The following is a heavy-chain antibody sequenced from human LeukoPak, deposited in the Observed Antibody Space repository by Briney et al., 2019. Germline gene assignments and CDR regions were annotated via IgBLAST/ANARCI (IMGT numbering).Heavy chain of an antibody. J-gene: IGHJ5*02. D-gene: IGHD3-22*01. CDR2: ISSSSTYI. CDR3: ARSPTSPLYYYDSSGYYCDPYNWFDP. CDR1: GFTFSSYS. V-gene: IGHV3-21*01. Sequence: GGSLRLSCAASGFTFSSYSMNWVRQAPGKGLEWVSSISSSSTYIYYADSVKGRFTISRDNAKNSLFLQMNSLRAEDTAVYYCARSPTSPLYYYDSSGYYCDPYNWFDPWGQGTLVTVSS.